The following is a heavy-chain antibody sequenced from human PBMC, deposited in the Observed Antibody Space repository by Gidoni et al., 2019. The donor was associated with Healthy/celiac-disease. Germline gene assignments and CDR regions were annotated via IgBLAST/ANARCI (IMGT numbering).Heavy chain of an antibody. Sequence: EVQLVESGGGLVKPGGSLRLSGAASGFTFRSYRMHWVRQAPGKGLEWVSSISSSSSDIYYADSVKGRFTISRDNAKNSLYLQMNSLRAEDTAVYYCARDKGFRGHIVVVTAYSDYWGQGTLVTVSS. J-gene: IGHJ4*02. D-gene: IGHD2-21*02. CDR2: ISSSSSDI. CDR3: ARDKGFRGHIVVVTAYSDY. CDR1: GFTFRSYR. V-gene: IGHV3-21*01.